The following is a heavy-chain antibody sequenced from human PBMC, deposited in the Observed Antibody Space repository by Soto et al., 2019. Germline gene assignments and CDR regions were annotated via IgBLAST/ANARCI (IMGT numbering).Heavy chain of an antibody. J-gene: IGHJ5*02. CDR2: ISGSGGTT. CDR3: AKDPIAVAEDNWFDP. Sequence: GGSLRLSCAASGFTFISYAMIWVRQSPGKGLEWVSAISGSGGTTYYADSVKGRFTISRDNSKNTLYLQMNSLRAEDTAVYYCAKDPIAVAEDNWFDPWGQGTLVTVSS. V-gene: IGHV3-23*01. D-gene: IGHD6-19*01. CDR1: GFTFISYA.